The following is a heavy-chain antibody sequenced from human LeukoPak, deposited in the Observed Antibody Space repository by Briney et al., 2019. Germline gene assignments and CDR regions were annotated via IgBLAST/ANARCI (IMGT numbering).Heavy chain of an antibody. J-gene: IGHJ4*02. CDR2: ISGSGGST. D-gene: IGHD3-22*01. CDR1: GSTFSSYA. Sequence: TGGSLRLSCAASGSTFSSYAMSWVRQAPGKGLEWVSAISGSGGSTYYADSVKGRFTISRDNSKNTLYLQMNSLRAEDTAVYYCAKGSDYDSSGYSPYFDYWGQGTLVTVSS. CDR3: AKGSDYDSSGYSPYFDY. V-gene: IGHV3-23*01.